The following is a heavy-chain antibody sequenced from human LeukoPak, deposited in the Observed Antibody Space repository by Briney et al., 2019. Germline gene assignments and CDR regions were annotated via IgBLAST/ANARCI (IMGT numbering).Heavy chain of an antibody. Sequence: GGSLRLSCAASGFTFSNAWMSWVRQAPGKGLEWVGRIKSKTDGGTTDYAAPVKGRFTISRDDSKNTLYLQMNSLRAEDTAVYYCARAIFISGSYNHWGQGTLVTVSS. CDR1: GFTFSNAW. V-gene: IGHV3-15*01. J-gene: IGHJ5*02. D-gene: IGHD1-26*01. CDR3: ARAIFISGSYNH. CDR2: IKSKTDGGTT.